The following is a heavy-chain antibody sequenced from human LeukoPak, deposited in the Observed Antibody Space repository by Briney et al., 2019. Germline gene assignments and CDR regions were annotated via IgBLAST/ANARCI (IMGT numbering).Heavy chain of an antibody. CDR3: ARGHDSSGYYYGY. CDR2: IYPGDSDT. Sequence: GGSLEISWKGSGCSFTSYWIGGGRRLPGKGREGMGIIYPGDSDTRYRPSFQCPVTISADKSITTAYLQWSSLKASDTAMYYCARGHDSSGYYYGYWGQGTLVTVSS. D-gene: IGHD3-22*01. V-gene: IGHV5-51*01. CDR1: GCSFTSYW. J-gene: IGHJ4*02.